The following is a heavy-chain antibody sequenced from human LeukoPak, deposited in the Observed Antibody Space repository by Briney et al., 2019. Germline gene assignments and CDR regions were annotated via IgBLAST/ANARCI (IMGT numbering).Heavy chain of an antibody. CDR1: GFTFKDYW. CDR3: AKDLPNYDFWSGYDY. V-gene: IGHV3-7*01. J-gene: IGHJ4*02. CDR2: IKKDGSEK. Sequence: GGSLRLSCVASGFTFKDYWMTWVRQAPGKGLEWVANIKKDGSEKYYGDSVAGRFTISRDNAKNSLYLQMNSLRAEDTAVYYCAKDLPNYDFWSGYDYWGQGTLVTVSS. D-gene: IGHD3-3*01.